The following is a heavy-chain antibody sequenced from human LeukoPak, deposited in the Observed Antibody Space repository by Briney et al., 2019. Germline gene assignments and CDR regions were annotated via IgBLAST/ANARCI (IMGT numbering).Heavy chain of an antibody. D-gene: IGHD2-21*02. Sequence: ASVNVSCKASGYTFTGYYMHWVRQAPGQGLEWMGWINPNSGGTNYAQKFHGRVTMTRATSISTAYMELCRQRSDETAVYYCARVGVVDWGVDCLGWFDPWGQGTLVTVSS. CDR3: ARVGVVDWGVDCLGWFDP. J-gene: IGHJ5*02. V-gene: IGHV1-2*02. CDR1: GYTFTGYY. CDR2: INPNSGGT.